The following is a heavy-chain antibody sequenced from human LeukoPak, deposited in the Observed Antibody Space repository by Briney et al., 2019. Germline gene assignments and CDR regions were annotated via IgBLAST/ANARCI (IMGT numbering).Heavy chain of an antibody. Sequence: SETLSLTCAVYGGSFSGYYWSWIRQPPGKGLEWIGEINHSESTNYNPSLKGRVSISVDTSKNQFSLKLSSVTAADTAVYYCARQHPYYYYYYMDVWGKGTTVTVSS. J-gene: IGHJ6*03. V-gene: IGHV4-34*01. CDR3: ARQHPYYYYYYMDV. D-gene: IGHD2-21*01. CDR2: INHSEST. CDR1: GGSFSGYY.